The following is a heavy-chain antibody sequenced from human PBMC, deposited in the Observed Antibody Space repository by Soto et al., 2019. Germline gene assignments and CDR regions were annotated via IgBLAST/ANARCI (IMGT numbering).Heavy chain of an antibody. V-gene: IGHV3-74*01. D-gene: IGHD6-13*01. CDR3: ARVADCTYSSNCNGRAAFDM. J-gene: IGHJ3*02. CDR1: GFTLSSHW. CDR2: INRDGSTI. Sequence: GGSLRLSCAASGFTLSSHWMHWVRQAPGRGLVWVSRINRDGSTINYDDSVRGRYTISRDNAKNTLSLQMNSLRAEDTAVYYCARVADCTYSSNCNGRAAFDMWGQGTMVTVSS.